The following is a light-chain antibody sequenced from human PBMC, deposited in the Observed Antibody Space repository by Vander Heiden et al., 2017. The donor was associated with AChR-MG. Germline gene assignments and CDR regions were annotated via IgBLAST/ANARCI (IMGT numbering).Light chain of an antibody. J-gene: IGKJ1*01. CDR2: DVS. V-gene: IGKV3-11*01. Sequence: IVLTQSPATLSLPPGERATLSCRASQSVSTYLAWYQQKPGQAPRLLIYDVSNRATGIPARFSGSGSGTDFTLTISSLEPEDYAVYYCQQRSNWPPTFGQGTKVEIK. CDR3: QQRSNWPPT. CDR1: QSVSTY.